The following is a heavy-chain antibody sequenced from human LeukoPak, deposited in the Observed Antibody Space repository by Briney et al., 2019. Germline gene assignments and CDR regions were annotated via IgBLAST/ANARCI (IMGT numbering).Heavy chain of an antibody. CDR3: ARAVAAAGTGFDY. Sequence: PGGSLRLSCAASGFTFSSYSMNWVRQAPGKGLEWVSSISSSSSYIYYADSVKGRFTISRDNAKSSLYLQMNSLRAEDTAVYYCARAVAAAGTGFDYWGQGTLVTASS. V-gene: IGHV3-21*01. D-gene: IGHD6-13*01. CDR1: GFTFSSYS. J-gene: IGHJ4*02. CDR2: ISSSSSYI.